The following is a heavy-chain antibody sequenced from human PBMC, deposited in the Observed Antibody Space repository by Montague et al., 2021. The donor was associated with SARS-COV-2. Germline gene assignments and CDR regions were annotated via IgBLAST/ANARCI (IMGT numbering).Heavy chain of an antibody. Sequence: SLSLSWAASGFTFSSYAMSWVRQAPGKGLEWVSGISSSGGHTYYADSVKGRSTISRDNSKNTLYLQMNSLGAEDTAVYYCAKDRGGNSDWYFDLWGRGTLVIGSS. D-gene: IGHD4-23*01. CDR3: AKDRGGNSDWYFDL. V-gene: IGHV3-23*01. CDR1: GFTFSSYA. J-gene: IGHJ2*01. CDR2: ISSSGGHT.